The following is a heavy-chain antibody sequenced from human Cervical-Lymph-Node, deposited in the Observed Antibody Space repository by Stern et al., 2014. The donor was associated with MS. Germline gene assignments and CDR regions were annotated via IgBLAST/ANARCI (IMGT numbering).Heavy chain of an antibody. J-gene: IGHJ6*02. CDR3: ARDNDDNGMDV. CDR2: IIPLFGTT. Sequence: QVQLVQSGAEVKKPGSSVKVSCTASGDTFINFGVSWVRQAPGQGLEWMGGIIPLFGTTHSVQKFQGRLTINADESATTVYMELSSLRSEDTAVYYCARDNDDNGMDVWGQGTTVTVSS. CDR1: GDTFINFG. V-gene: IGHV1-69*01. D-gene: IGHD1-1*01.